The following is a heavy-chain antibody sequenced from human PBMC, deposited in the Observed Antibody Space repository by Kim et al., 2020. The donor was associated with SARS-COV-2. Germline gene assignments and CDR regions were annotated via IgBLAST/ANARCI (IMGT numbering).Heavy chain of an antibody. V-gene: IGHV3-23*01. CDR1: GFTFSSYA. D-gene: IGHD2-15*01. CDR2: ISESGGTT. J-gene: IGHJ4*02. CDR3: VKDYPGLGYCGGSSCPFFDY. Sequence: GGSLRLSCAASGFTFSSYAMSWVRQAPGKGPEWVSGISESGGTTFYADSVKGRFTISRDNSKNTLHLQMNSLRADDTAVYYCVKDYPGLGYCGGSSCPFFDYWGQGTLVTVSS.